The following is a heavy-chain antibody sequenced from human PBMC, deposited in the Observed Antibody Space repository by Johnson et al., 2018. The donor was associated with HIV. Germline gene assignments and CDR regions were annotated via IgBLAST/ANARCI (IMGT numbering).Heavy chain of an antibody. D-gene: IGHD6-19*01. CDR3: VRDSFIAVTLSDDFDI. CDR2: TYSGGST. Sequence: VLLVESGGGLVQPGGSLRLSCAASGFIVSSNYMSWVRQSPGKGLEWVSVTYSGGSTSYADSVQGRFTISRDNSKNTLYLQMNSLRAEDTALYYCVRDSFIAVTLSDDFDIWGQGTVVTVSS. CDR1: GFIVSSNY. J-gene: IGHJ3*02. V-gene: IGHV3-66*01.